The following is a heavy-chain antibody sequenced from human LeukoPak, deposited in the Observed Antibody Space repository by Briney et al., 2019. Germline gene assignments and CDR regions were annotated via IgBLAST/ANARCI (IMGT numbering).Heavy chain of an antibody. CDR2: INPSGGST. CDR1: GYTFTTYY. V-gene: IGHV1-46*01. Sequence: ASVKVSCKASGYTFTTYYMQWVRQAPGQGLEWMGVINPSGGSTSYAQKFQDRVTMTRDTSTSTVYMDLSSLRSEDTAVYYCASLNWGSGWVNDYWGQGTLVTVSS. J-gene: IGHJ4*02. D-gene: IGHD7-27*01. CDR3: ASLNWGSGWVNDY.